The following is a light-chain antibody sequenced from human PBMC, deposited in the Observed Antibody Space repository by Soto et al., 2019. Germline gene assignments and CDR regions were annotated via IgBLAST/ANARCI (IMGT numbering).Light chain of an antibody. CDR3: QQVKSYPFT. V-gene: IGKV1-9*01. J-gene: IGKJ4*01. CDR1: QGIISY. CDR2: YAS. Sequence: IQLTQSPSSLSASIGDRVTIACRASQGIISYLVWYQQKPGKAPKLLIHYASSLQSGVPSRFSGSGSGTDFTLTISNLQPEDFATYYCQQVKSYPFTFGGGTKVEIK.